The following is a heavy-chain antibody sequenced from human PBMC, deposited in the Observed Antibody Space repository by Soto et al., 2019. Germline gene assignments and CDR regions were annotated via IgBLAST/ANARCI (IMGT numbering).Heavy chain of an antibody. CDR1: GFTFSGYW. CDR3: ARGGGHNLEY. Sequence: GGSLRLSCAVSGFTFSGYWMSWVRQAPGKGLEWVAILNNDGSQTDCVDSVRGRFSISRDNTKNSLYLQMNSLRVEDTAVYFCARGGGHNLEYWGQGALVTVSS. CDR2: LNNDGSQT. D-gene: IGHD1-1*01. J-gene: IGHJ4*02. V-gene: IGHV3-7*04.